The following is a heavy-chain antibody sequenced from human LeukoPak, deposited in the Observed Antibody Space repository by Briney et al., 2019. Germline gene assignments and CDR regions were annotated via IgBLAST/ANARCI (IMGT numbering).Heavy chain of an antibody. CDR2: ISGSGGST. Sequence: RGSLRLSCAASGFTFSSYGMSWVRPAPGKGLEWVSAISGSGGSTYYADSVKGRFTISRDNSKNTLYLQMNSLRAEDTAVYYCAKDWDRQLVHWGQGTLVTVSS. D-gene: IGHD6-13*01. V-gene: IGHV3-23*01. CDR1: GFTFSSYG. J-gene: IGHJ4*02. CDR3: AKDWDRQLVH.